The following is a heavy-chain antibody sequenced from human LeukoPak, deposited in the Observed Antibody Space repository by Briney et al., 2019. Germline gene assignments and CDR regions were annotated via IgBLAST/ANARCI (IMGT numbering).Heavy chain of an antibody. CDR2: VQTNGVP. CDR1: GVSITDYH. V-gene: IGHV4-4*07. J-gene: IGHJ4*02. Sequence: SGTLSLTCAVSGVSITDYHWGWIRQSATKGLEWLGQVQTNGVPVYNPSFKSRVAMSVDSSMSHFSLRLRSVNVADTALYYCAGRAENTGYSFDYWGQGALVTVSS. D-gene: IGHD5-12*01. CDR3: AGRAENTGYSFDY.